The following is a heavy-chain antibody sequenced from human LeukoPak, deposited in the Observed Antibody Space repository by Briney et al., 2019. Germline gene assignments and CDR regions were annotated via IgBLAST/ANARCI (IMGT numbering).Heavy chain of an antibody. CDR1: GFTFSSYC. D-gene: IGHD2-21*02. CDR3: ARDWDPYGGDCYPGDYFDY. CDR2: ISSSSSYI. J-gene: IGHJ4*02. Sequence: GGSLRLSCAASGFTFSSYCTNWVRQAPGKGLEWVSSISSSSSYIYYADSVKGRFTISRDNAKNSLYLQMNSLRADDTAVYYCARDWDPYGGDCYPGDYFDYWGQGTLVTVSS. V-gene: IGHV3-21*01.